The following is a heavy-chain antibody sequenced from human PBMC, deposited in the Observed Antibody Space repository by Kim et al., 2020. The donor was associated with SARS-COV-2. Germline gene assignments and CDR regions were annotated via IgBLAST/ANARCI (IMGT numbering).Heavy chain of an antibody. J-gene: IGHJ4*02. CDR3: ARMGNGRRPSVVPAADDDY. CDR2: IIPIFGTA. D-gene: IGHD2-2*01. V-gene: IGHV1-69*13. CDR1: GGTFSSYA. Sequence: SVKVSCKASGGTFSSYAISWVRQAPGQGLEWMGGIIPIFGTANYAQKFQGRVTITADESTSTAYMELSSLRSEDTAVYYCARMGNGRRPSVVPAADDDYWGQGTLVTVSS.